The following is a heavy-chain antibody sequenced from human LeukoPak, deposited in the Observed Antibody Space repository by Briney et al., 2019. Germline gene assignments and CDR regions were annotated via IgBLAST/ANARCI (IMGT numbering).Heavy chain of an antibody. V-gene: IGHV1-3*01. CDR1: GYSFTTYA. CDR3: ARRLKGSYRNPFDY. J-gene: IGHJ4*02. Sequence: GASVKVSCKASGYSFTTYATHWVRQAPGQRLEWMGWINPDKGDTKYSQNFQGRITVTRDTSASTTYMELSSLVSEDTAVYYCARRLKGSYRNPFDYWGQGTLVTVSS. D-gene: IGHD2-21*01. CDR2: INPDKGDT.